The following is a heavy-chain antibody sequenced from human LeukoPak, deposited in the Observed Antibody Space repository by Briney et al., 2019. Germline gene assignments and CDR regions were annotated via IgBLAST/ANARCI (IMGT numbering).Heavy chain of an antibody. CDR3: ARGPAADLYYFDY. CDR1: GVTFSSYG. V-gene: IGHV3-33*01. CDR2: RWYDGSNK. J-gene: IGHJ4*02. D-gene: IGHD6-13*01. Sequence: GGSLRLSCAAAGVTFSSYGMHWVRQAPGKGLEWVGVRWYDGSNKYYADSVKGRFTISRDNSKNTLYLQMNSLRAEDTAVYYCARGPAADLYYFDYWGQGTLVTVSS.